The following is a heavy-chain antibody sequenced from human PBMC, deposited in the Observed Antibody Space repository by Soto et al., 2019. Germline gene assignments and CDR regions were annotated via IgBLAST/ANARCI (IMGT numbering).Heavy chain of an antibody. CDR2: ISAYNGNT. CDR1: GYTFTSYG. D-gene: IGHD3-10*01. V-gene: IGHV1-18*01. CDR3: AARGPYGSGSSY. J-gene: IGHJ4*02. Sequence: ASVKVSCKASGYTFTSYGISWVRQAPGQGLEWMGWISAYNGNTNYAQKLQGRVTMTRDTSTSTAYMELSSLRSEDTAVYYCAARGPYGSGSSYWGQGTLVTVSS.